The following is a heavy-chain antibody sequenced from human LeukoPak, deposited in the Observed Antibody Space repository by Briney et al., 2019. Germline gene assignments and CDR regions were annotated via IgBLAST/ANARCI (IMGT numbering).Heavy chain of an antibody. Sequence: GGSLRLSCAASGFTFSSYWMHWVRQAPGKGLVWVSRINSDGSSTSYAGSVKGRFTISRDNAKNTLYLQMNSLGAEDTAVYYCAREIGVGATLLWGQGTLVTVSS. J-gene: IGHJ4*02. V-gene: IGHV3-74*01. CDR2: INSDGSST. CDR3: AREIGVGATLL. D-gene: IGHD1-26*01. CDR1: GFTFSSYW.